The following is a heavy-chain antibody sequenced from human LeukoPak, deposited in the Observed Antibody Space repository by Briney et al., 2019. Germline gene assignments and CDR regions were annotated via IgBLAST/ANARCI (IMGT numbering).Heavy chain of an antibody. D-gene: IGHD2-2*02. CDR2: ISGSGGST. Sequence: PGGSLRLSCAASGFTFSSYAMSWVRQAPGKGLEWVSGISGSGGSTYYADSVKGRFTISRDNSKNTLYLQMNSLRAEDTAVYCCAKGYCRGISCYSDYWGQGTLVTVSS. V-gene: IGHV3-23*01. CDR3: AKGYCRGISCYSDY. J-gene: IGHJ4*02. CDR1: GFTFSSYA.